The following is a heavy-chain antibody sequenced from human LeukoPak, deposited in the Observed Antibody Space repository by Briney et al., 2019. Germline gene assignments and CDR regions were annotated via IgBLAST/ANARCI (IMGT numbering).Heavy chain of an antibody. D-gene: IGHD2-15*01. CDR2: MNPNSGNT. CDR3: ASCSGGSCYTLDY. J-gene: IGHJ4*02. Sequence: ASVKVSCKASGYTFTSYDINWVRQATGQGLEWMGWMNPNSGNTGFAQKFQGRVTMTRNTSISTAYMELSSLRSEDTAVYYCASCSGGSCYTLDYWGQGTLVTVSS. V-gene: IGHV1-8*01. CDR1: GYTFTSYD.